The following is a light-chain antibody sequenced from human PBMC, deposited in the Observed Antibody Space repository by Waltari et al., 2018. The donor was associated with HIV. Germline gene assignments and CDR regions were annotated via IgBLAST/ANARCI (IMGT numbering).Light chain of an antibody. CDR2: DVD. CDR1: SSDISTYNF. Sequence: QSALTQPASVSGSPGQSITISCSGTSSDISTYNFVSWYQKHPDKAPKLLIYDVDTRPSGVPRRFSGSKSGDTASLTISAIPADDEADYFCSSYTTTNTVVFGGGTKVSVL. J-gene: IGLJ2*01. CDR3: SSYTTTNTVV. V-gene: IGLV2-14*03.